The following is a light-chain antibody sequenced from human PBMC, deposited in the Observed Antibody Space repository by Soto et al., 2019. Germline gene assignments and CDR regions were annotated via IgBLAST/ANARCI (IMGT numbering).Light chain of an antibody. CDR3: QQYYTTLS. V-gene: IGKV4-1*01. CDR2: WAS. CDR1: QSVLYNSDNKNS. Sequence: DIVMTQSPDSLSVSLDERATINCKSSQSVLYNSDNKNSLAWYQQKAVQPPKLLSYWASTRDSGVPDRFSGSGSGADFTLTINTLTAEDVAVYYCQQYYTTLSFGGGTKVLSK. J-gene: IGKJ4*01.